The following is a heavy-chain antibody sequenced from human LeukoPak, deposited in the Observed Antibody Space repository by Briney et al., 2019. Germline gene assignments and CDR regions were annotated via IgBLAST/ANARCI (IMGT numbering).Heavy chain of an antibody. J-gene: IGHJ6*02. V-gene: IGHV1-69*04. Sequence: SVKVSCKASGGTFSSYAISWVRQAPGQGLEWMGRIIPILGIANYAQKFQGRVTIAADKSTSTAHMELSSLRSEDTAVYYCARASDPRTPFYGMDVWGQGTTVTVSS. D-gene: IGHD2-15*01. CDR3: ARASDPRTPFYGMDV. CDR1: GGTFSSYA. CDR2: IIPILGIA.